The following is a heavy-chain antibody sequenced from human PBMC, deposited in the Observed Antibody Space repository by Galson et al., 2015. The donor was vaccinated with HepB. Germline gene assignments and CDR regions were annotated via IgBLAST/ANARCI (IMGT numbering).Heavy chain of an antibody. Sequence: SLRLSCAASGFTVSGSAMHWVRQASGKGLEWVGRIRSKANSYATAYAASEKGRFTISRDDSKNTAYLQMNSLKTEDTAVYYCTSNVGYSNPYYFDYWGQGTLVTVSS. CDR2: IRSKANSYAT. V-gene: IGHV3-73*01. CDR1: GFTVSGSA. D-gene: IGHD4-11*01. J-gene: IGHJ4*02. CDR3: TSNVGYSNPYYFDY.